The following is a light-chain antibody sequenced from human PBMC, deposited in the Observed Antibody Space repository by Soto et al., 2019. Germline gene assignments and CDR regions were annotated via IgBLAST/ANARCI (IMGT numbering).Light chain of an antibody. CDR3: SSYTTSSTLGVV. Sequence: QSVLTQPASVSGSPGQSITISCTGTTSDVGGYKYVSWYQQYPGKAPKLIIYDVSNRPSGVSNRFSGSKSGKTASLTISGLQTEDEADYYCSSYTTSSTLGVVFGGGTKLTVL. CDR1: TSDVGGYKY. V-gene: IGLV2-14*03. J-gene: IGLJ2*01. CDR2: DVS.